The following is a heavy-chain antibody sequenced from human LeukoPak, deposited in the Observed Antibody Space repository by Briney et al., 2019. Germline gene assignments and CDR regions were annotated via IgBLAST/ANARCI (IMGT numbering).Heavy chain of an antibody. V-gene: IGHV3-30*02. CDR2: IRYDGSNK. CDR3: TTDQGYSGYHIRDY. J-gene: IGHJ4*02. CDR1: GFTFSSYG. Sequence: PGGSLRLSCAASGFTFSSYGMHWVRQAPGKGLEWVAFIRYDGSNKYYADSVKGRFTISRDNSKNTLYLQMNSLKTEDTAVYYCTTDQGYSGYHIRDYWGQGTLVTVSS. D-gene: IGHD5-12*01.